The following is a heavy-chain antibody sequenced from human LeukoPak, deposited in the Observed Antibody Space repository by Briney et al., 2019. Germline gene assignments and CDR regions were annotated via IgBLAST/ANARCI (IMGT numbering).Heavy chain of an antibody. D-gene: IGHD3-3*01. J-gene: IGHJ1*01. CDR1: GFDFHNYV. V-gene: IGHV3-30-3*01. CDR3: ARDSRSYDFWSGYSLEYFQH. CDR2: ISYDGSNK. Sequence: GGSLRLSCEASGFDFHNYVIHWVRQAPGKGLEWVAVISYDGSNKYYADSVKGRFTISRDNSKNTLYLQMNSLRAEDTAVYYCARDSRSYDFWSGYSLEYFQHWGQGTLVTVSS.